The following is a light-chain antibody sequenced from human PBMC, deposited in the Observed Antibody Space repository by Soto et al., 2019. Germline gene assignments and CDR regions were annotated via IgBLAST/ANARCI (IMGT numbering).Light chain of an antibody. CDR2: DAS. J-gene: IGKJ5*01. CDR3: QQRSTWPRL. Sequence: EIVLTQSPATLSLSPGGRATLSCRASQSISRYLVWYQQKPGQAPRLLIYDASNRATGIPARFSGSGSGTDFTLTISSQEPEDFAVYYCQQRSTWPRLVGQGTRLDIK. V-gene: IGKV3-11*01. CDR1: QSISRY.